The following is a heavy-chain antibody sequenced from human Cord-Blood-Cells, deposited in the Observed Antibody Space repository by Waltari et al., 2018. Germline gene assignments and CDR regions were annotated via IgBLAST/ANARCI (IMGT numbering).Heavy chain of an antibody. CDR2: ISSSSSYI. D-gene: IGHD6-13*01. Sequence: EVQLVESGGGLVKPGGSLRLSCAASGFTFSSYSMNWVRQAPGKGLGWVESISSSSSYIYDADSVKGRFTISRDNAKNSLYLQMNSLRAEETAVYYCARDSSSSWYYYYYGMDVWGQGTTVTVSS. V-gene: IGHV3-21*01. CDR1: GFTFSSYS. CDR3: ARDSSSSWYYYYYGMDV. J-gene: IGHJ6*02.